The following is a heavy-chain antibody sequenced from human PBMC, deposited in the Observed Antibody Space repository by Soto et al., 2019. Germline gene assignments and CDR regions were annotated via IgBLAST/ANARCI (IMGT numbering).Heavy chain of an antibody. CDR1: EYSFTSYW. Sequence: GESLKISCKGSEYSFTSYWIGWVRQMPGKGLEWMGIIYPGDSDTRYSPSFQGQVTISADKSISTAYLQWSSLKASDTAMYYCASILDCSGGSCYYWGQGTLVTSPQ. CDR3: ASILDCSGGSCYY. J-gene: IGHJ4*02. CDR2: IYPGDSDT. V-gene: IGHV5-51*01. D-gene: IGHD2-15*01.